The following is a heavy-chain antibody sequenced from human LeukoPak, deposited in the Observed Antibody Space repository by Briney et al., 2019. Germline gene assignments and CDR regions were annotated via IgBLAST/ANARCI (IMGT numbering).Heavy chain of an antibody. D-gene: IGHD1-26*01. Sequence: ASVKVSCKASGFTFTSYYMHWVRQAPGQGLEWMGIINPSGGSTSYPQKFQGRVTMTRDTSITTVYMELSGLSLDDTAVYYCARGGGRYSVDYWGQGTLVIVSS. V-gene: IGHV1-46*01. CDR1: GFTFTSYY. J-gene: IGHJ4*02. CDR3: ARGGGRYSVDY. CDR2: INPSGGST.